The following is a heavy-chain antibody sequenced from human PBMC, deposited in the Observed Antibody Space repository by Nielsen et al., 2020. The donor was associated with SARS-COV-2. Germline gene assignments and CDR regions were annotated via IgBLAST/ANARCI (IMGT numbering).Heavy chain of an antibody. J-gene: IGHJ4*02. Sequence: WIRQPPGKGLEWIGYIHHSGSTYYNPSLKSRVTISVDRSKNQFSLKLSSVTAADTAVYYCARVYYYDSSGYYPAPFFDYWGQGTLVTVSS. CDR2: IHHSGST. D-gene: IGHD3-22*01. CDR3: ARVYYYDSSGYYPAPFFDY. V-gene: IGHV4-30-2*01.